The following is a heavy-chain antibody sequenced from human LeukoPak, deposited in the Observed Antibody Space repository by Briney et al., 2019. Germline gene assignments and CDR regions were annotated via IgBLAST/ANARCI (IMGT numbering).Heavy chain of an antibody. D-gene: IGHD2-15*01. J-gene: IGHJ4*02. CDR2: IYYSGST. CDR1: GGSISSYY. V-gene: IGHV4-59*01. CDR3: ARAYCSGGSCYRL. Sequence: PSETLSLTCTVSGGSISSYYWSWIRQPPGKGLEWIGYIYYSGSTNYNPSLKSRVTISVDTSKNQFSLKLSSVTAAETAVYYCARAYCSGGSCYRLWGQGTLVTVSS.